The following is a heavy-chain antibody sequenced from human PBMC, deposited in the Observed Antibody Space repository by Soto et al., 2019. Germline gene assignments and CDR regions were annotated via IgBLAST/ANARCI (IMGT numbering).Heavy chain of an antibody. D-gene: IGHD3-10*01. V-gene: IGHV3-33*01. Sequence: GGSLRLSCAASGFTFSSYGMHWVRQAPGKGLEWVAVIWYDGSNKYYADSVKGRFTISRDNSKNTLYLQMNSLRAEDTAVYYCASEDSVYYYGSGSPGFDYWGQGTLVTVSS. J-gene: IGHJ4*02. CDR1: GFTFSSYG. CDR2: IWYDGSNK. CDR3: ASEDSVYYYGSGSPGFDY.